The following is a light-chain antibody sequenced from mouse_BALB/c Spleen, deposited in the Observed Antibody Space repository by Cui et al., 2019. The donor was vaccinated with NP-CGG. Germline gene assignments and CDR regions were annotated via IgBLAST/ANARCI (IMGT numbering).Light chain of an antibody. CDR3: ALWYSNHWV. CDR2: GTN. J-gene: IGLJ1*01. Sequence: QAVFTQELAPTTSPGETVTFTCRSSTGAVTTSNYANWVQEKPDHFFTGLIGGTNNRVPGVPARFSGSLIGDKAALTITGAQTEDEAIYFCALWYSNHWVFGGGTKLTVL. CDR1: TGAVTTSNY. V-gene: IGLV1*01.